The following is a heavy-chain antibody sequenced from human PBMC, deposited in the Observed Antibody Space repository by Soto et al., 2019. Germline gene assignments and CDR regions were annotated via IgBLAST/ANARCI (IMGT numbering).Heavy chain of an antibody. CDR2: IYYSGST. CDR3: ARLYSSGWAYFDY. V-gene: IGHV4-39*01. D-gene: IGHD6-19*01. J-gene: IGHJ4*02. Sequence: PSETLSLTCTVSGGSISSSSYYWGWIRQPPGKGLEWIGSIYYSGSTYYNPSLKSRVTISVDTSKNQFSLKLSSVTAADTAVYYCARLYSSGWAYFDYWGQGTLVTVSS. CDR1: GGSISSSSYY.